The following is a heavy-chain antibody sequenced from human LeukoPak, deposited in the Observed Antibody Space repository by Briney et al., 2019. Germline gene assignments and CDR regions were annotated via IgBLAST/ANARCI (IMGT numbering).Heavy chain of an antibody. V-gene: IGHV5-10-1*01. Sequence: GESLKISCKGSGYSFTSYWISWVRQMPGKGLEWMGRIDPSDSYTNYSPSFQGHVTISADKSISTAYLQWSSLKASDTAMYYCARNHYGSGSYYLFDYWGQGTLVTVSS. CDR1: GYSFTSYW. CDR3: ARNHYGSGSYYLFDY. CDR2: IDPSDSYT. J-gene: IGHJ4*02. D-gene: IGHD3-10*01.